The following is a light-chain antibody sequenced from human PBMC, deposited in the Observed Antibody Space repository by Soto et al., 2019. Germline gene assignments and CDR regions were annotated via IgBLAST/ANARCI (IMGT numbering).Light chain of an antibody. CDR1: QSVFSS. CDR2: DAS. V-gene: IGKV3-11*01. J-gene: IGKJ5*01. Sequence: DIVMTKSPVTLSVSTGERATLSCRASQSVFSSLAWYQQKPGQAPRLLIYDASNRATGIPARFSGSGSGTDFPLTIISLQPDDFAAHYCPQRSNLLSFPFGQGTRLEIK. CDR3: PQRSNLLSFP.